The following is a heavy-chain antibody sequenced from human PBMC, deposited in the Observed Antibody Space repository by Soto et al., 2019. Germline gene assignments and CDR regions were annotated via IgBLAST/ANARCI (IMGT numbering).Heavy chain of an antibody. D-gene: IGHD5-18*01. Sequence: GSLRLSCAASGFTFSSYAMSWVRQAPGKGLEWVSAISGSGGSTYYADSVKGRFTISRDNSKNTLYLQMNSLRAEDTAVYYCAKHGRGYSYGYRPPYYYYYMDVWGKGTTVTVSS. CDR2: ISGSGGST. CDR1: GFTFSSYA. J-gene: IGHJ6*03. V-gene: IGHV3-23*01. CDR3: AKHGRGYSYGYRPPYYYYYMDV.